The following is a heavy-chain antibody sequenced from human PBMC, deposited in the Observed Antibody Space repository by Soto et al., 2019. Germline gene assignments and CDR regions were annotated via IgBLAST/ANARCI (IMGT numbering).Heavy chain of an antibody. CDR2: IIPILGIA. CDR1: GGTFSSYT. D-gene: IGHD2-21*01. V-gene: IGHV1-69*02. Sequence: ASVKVSCKASGGTFSSYTISWVRQAPGQGLEWMGRIIPILGIANYAQKFQGRVTITADKSTSTAYMELSSLRSEDTAVYYCARAIGSSSPPDYYYYYMDVWGKGTTVTVSS. CDR3: ARAIGSSSPPDYYYYYMDV. J-gene: IGHJ6*03.